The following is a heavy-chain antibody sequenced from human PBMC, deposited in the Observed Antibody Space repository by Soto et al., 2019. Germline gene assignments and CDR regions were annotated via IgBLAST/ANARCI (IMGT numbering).Heavy chain of an antibody. CDR3: ARDTRFDP. Sequence: GGSLRLSCAASGFTFDDYTMHWVRQAPGKGLEWVSLISWDGGSTYYADSVKGRFTISRDNSKNSLYLQMNSLRAEDTAVYYCARDTRFDPWGQGTLVTVSS. V-gene: IGHV3-43*01. CDR1: GFTFDDYT. CDR2: ISWDGGST. J-gene: IGHJ5*02.